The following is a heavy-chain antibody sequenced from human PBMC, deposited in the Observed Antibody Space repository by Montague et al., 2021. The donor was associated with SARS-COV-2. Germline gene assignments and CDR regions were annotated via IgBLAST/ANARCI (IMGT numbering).Heavy chain of an antibody. D-gene: IGHD2-21*01. CDR3: AREVRGRIVVVIAIPYYYFDY. CDR1: VSSYSGAY. CDR2: ISHSGST. J-gene: IGHJ4*01. V-gene: IGHV4-34*01. Sequence: SETLSLTCSILVSSYSGAYWNCIRLHPSHTRKSFADISHSGSTNHNPSLKSRVTISVDTSKNQFSLKLSSVTAADTAVYYCAREVRGRIVVVIAIPYYYFDYWG.